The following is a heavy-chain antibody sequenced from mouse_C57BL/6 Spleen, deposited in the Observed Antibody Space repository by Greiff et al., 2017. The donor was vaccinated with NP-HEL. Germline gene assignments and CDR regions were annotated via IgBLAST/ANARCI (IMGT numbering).Heavy chain of an antibody. CDR1: GYTFTDYY. J-gene: IGHJ2*01. Sequence: QVHVKQSGAELVRPGASVKLSCKASGYTFTDYYINWVKQRPGQGLEWIARIYPGSGNTYYNEKFKGKATLTAEKSSSTAYMQLSSLTSEDSAVYFCARGGLRHYFDYWGQGTTLTVSS. D-gene: IGHD2-2*01. CDR2: IYPGSGNT. V-gene: IGHV1-76*01. CDR3: ARGGLRHYFDY.